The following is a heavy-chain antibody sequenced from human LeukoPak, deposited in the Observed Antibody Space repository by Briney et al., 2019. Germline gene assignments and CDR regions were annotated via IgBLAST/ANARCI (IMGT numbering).Heavy chain of an antibody. J-gene: IGHJ4*02. CDR1: GGSISSYY. D-gene: IGHD2-2*01. CDR2: IYTSGST. CDR3: ARGGDIVVVPADAHFDY. Sequence: PSETLSLTCTVSGGSISSYYWSWIRQPAGKGLEWIGRIYTSGSTNYSPSLKSRVTMSVDTSKNQFSLKLSSVTAADTAVYYCARGGDIVVVPADAHFDYWGQGTLVTVSS. V-gene: IGHV4-4*07.